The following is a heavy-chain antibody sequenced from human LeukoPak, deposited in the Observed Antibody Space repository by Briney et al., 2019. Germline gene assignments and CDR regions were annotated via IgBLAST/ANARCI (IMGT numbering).Heavy chain of an antibody. CDR3: TTDERAGPYVQFGELDDAFDI. CDR1: GFTFSGSA. V-gene: IGHV3-73*01. CDR2: IRSKANSYAT. Sequence: GGSLRLSCAASGFTFSGSAMHWVRQASGKRLEWVGRIRSKANSYATAYAASVKGRFTISRDDSKNTLYLQMNSLKTEDTAVYYCTTDERAGPYVQFGELDDAFDIWGQGTMVTVSS. D-gene: IGHD3-10*01. J-gene: IGHJ3*02.